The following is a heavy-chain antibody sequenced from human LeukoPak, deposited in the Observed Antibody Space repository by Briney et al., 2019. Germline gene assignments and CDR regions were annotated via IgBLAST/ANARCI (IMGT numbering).Heavy chain of an antibody. CDR1: GGSFSGYY. D-gene: IGHD5-18*01. J-gene: IGHJ4*02. V-gene: IGHV4-34*01. CDR3: ARRGRGYSYGSDY. CDR2: INHSGST. Sequence: SETLSLTCAVYGGSFSGYYWSWIRQPPGKGLEWIGEINHSGSTNYNPSLKSRVTISVDTSKNQFSLKLSSVTAADTAVYYCARRGRGYSYGSDYWGQGTLVTVSS.